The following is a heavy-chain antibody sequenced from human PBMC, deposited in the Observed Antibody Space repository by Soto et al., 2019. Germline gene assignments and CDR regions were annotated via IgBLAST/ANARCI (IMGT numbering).Heavy chain of an antibody. CDR3: AREWELGY. CDR1: RGTFSSYA. J-gene: IGHJ4*02. D-gene: IGHD1-26*01. V-gene: IGHV1-69*13. CDR2: IIPIFGTA. Sequence: SVNVSCKASRGTFSSYAISWVRQAPGQGLEWMGGIIPIFGTANYAQKFQGRVTITADESTSTAYMELRSLRSEDTAVYYCAREWELGYWGQGTLVTVSS.